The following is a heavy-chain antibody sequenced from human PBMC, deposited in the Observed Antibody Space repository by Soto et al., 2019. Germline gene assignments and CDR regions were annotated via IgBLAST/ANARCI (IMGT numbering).Heavy chain of an antibody. V-gene: IGHV3-72*01. CDR1: GLIFSDHD. CDR3: DRGRRFLEHDYFDY. J-gene: IGHJ4*02. D-gene: IGHD3-3*01. Sequence: GGSLRLSCAASGLIFSDHDMGWVRQAPGKGREWVGRTGNKAKSYTTEYAASVKGRFTISRDDSKNSLYLQMNSLKTEDTDVYHCDRGRRFLEHDYFDYWGQGTLVTVSS. CDR2: TGNKAKSYTT.